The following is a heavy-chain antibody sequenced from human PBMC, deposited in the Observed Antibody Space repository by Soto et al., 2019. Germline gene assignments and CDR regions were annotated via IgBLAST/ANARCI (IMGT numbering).Heavy chain of an antibody. V-gene: IGHV4-38-2*01. Sequence: SETLSLTCAVSGFFISSGNYWGWIRKPPGKGLEWIGSIFHGGNTYYNPPLKSRVTISVDMSKNQFSLKLNSVTAADTAVYYCARARWYDAFDVWGQGTVVTVSS. CDR3: ARARWYDAFDV. J-gene: IGHJ3*01. CDR1: GFFISSGNY. CDR2: IFHGGNT. D-gene: IGHD2-15*01.